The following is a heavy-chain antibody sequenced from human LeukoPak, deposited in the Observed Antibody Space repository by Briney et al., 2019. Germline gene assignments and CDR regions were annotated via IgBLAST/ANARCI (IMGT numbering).Heavy chain of an antibody. V-gene: IGHV1-3*01. CDR2: INAGDGNT. J-gene: IGHJ3*02. Sequence: ASVKVSCRASGFTFSSYAIHWVRQAPGQRLEWMGWINAGDGNTNYAQKLQGRVTMTTDTSTSTAYMELRSLRSDDTAVYYCARARGALVGADAFDIWGQGTMVTVSS. CDR3: ARARGALVGADAFDI. D-gene: IGHD1-26*01. CDR1: GFTFSSYA.